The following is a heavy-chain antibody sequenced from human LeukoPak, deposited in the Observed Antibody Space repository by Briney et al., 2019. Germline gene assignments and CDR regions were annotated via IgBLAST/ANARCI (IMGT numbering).Heavy chain of an antibody. V-gene: IGHV3-23*01. CDR1: GFTFRNYA. Sequence: GGSLRLSCGVSGFTFRNYAMSWVRQAPAKGLEWVSAIDGNGGDTYYADSVKGRFTISRDNSKNTLYLQMNNLRAEDTAAYYCAKYSYDSGSYSFDYWGQGALVTVSS. J-gene: IGHJ4*02. CDR2: IDGNGGDT. CDR3: AKYSYDSGSYSFDY. D-gene: IGHD3-10*01.